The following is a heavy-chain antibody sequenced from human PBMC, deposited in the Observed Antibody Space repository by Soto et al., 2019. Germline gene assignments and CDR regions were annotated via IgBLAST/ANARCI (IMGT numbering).Heavy chain of an antibody. V-gene: IGHV2-5*02. CDR3: AHVYWAASGTRYYFDY. CDR1: GFSFTTDGMG. D-gene: IGHD1-7*01. J-gene: IGHJ4*02. CDR2: IYWDDDK. Sequence: QITLKESGPTLVKPTQTLTLTCTFSGFSFTTDGMGVGWIRQPPGKALEWLALIYWDDDKRFSPSLTSRLTITKDASRNQVVLTLTNMDPADTATYYCAHVYWAASGTRYYFDYWGQGTLVTVSS.